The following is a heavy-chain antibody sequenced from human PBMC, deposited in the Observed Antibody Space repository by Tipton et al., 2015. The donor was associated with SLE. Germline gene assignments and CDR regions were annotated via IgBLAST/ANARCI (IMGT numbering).Heavy chain of an antibody. Sequence: GSLRLSCAASGFTFSDYYMSWIRQAPGKGLEWVSYISSSSSYTNYADSVKGRFTISRDNAKNPLYLQMNSLRAEDTAVYYCARSVGQWLLFDYWGQGTLVTVSS. CDR3: ARSVGQWLLFDY. D-gene: IGHD6-19*01. CDR2: ISSSSSYT. J-gene: IGHJ4*02. CDR1: GFTFSDYY. V-gene: IGHV3-11*06.